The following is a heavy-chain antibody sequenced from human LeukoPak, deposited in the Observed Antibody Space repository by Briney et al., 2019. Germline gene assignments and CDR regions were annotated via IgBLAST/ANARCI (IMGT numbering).Heavy chain of an antibody. D-gene: IGHD1-26*01. CDR1: GYTFTAYG. J-gene: IGHJ6*03. Sequence: ASVKVSCKASGYTFTAYGISWVRQAPGQGLERLGWISGYNDNTFYTQKVQGRVTMTKDTSTSTAYLELRSLRSDDTAVYYCTRSDGDPNYYQNYMDVWGKGTTVTVSS. CDR2: ISGYNDNT. CDR3: TRSDGDPNYYQNYMDV. V-gene: IGHV1-18*01.